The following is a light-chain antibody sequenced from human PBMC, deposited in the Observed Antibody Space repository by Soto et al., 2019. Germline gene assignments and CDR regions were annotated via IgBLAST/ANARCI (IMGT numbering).Light chain of an antibody. Sequence: DIQMTQSPSSVSASVGDRVTITCRAXQXXXRWLAWYQQKPGKAPKLLIYTASSLQSGVPSRFSGSGSGTXFTLTXSSLXPXXXXXXXXXXXNSFPLTFGGGTKVEIK. CDR1: QXXXRW. J-gene: IGKJ4*01. V-gene: IGKV1-12*01. CDR2: TAS. CDR3: XXXNSFPLT.